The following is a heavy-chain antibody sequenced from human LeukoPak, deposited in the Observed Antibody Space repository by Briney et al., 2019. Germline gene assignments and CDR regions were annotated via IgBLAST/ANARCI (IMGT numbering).Heavy chain of an antibody. CDR1: GFTFSSYA. J-gene: IGHJ3*01. CDR3: VKDQFPGNGIYDPFDA. V-gene: IGHV3-23*01. D-gene: IGHD5-12*01. CDR2: ISGSGGST. Sequence: PGGSLRLSCAASGFTFSSYAMSWVRQAPGKGLEWVSAISGSGGSTYYADSVKGRFTISRDNSKNTLYLQMNSLRAEDTAVYYCVKDQFPGNGIYDPFDAWGQGTMVTVS.